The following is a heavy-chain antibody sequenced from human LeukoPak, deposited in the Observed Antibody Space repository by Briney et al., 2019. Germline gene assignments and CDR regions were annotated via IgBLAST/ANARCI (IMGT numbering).Heavy chain of an antibody. V-gene: IGHV4-34*01. Sequence: GSLRLSCAASGFTFSSYWMHWIRQPPGKGLEWIGEINHSGSTNYNPSLKSRVTISVDTSKNQFSLKLSSVTAADTAVYYCASSTGELLSYGMDVWGQGTTVTVSS. CDR1: GFTFSSYW. J-gene: IGHJ6*02. D-gene: IGHD3-10*01. CDR2: INHSGST. CDR3: ASSTGELLSYGMDV.